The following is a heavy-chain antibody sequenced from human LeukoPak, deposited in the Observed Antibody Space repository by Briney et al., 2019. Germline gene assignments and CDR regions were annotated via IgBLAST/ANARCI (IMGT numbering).Heavy chain of an antibody. D-gene: IGHD3-10*01. V-gene: IGHV3-23*01. CDR1: GFTFSSYA. CDR2: ISGSGGST. Sequence: EGSLRLSCAASGFTFSSYAMSWVRQAPGKGLEWVSAISGSGGSTYYADSVKGRFTISRDNSKNTLYLQMNSLRAEDTAVYYCAKRKGGVIITSLDYWGQGTLVTVSS. CDR3: AKRKGGVIITSLDY. J-gene: IGHJ4*02.